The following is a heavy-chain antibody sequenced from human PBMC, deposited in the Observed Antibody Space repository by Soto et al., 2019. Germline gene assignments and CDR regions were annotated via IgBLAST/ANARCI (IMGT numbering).Heavy chain of an antibody. J-gene: IGHJ4*02. CDR3: ATWGSIPGDY. V-gene: IGHV3-30-3*01. D-gene: IGHD3-16*01. CDR2: ISYDGSNK. Sequence: GGSLRLSCAAFGFTFSSYAMHWVRQAPGKGLEWVAVISYDGSNKYYADSVKGRFTISRDNSKNTLYLQMNSLRAEDTAVYYCATWGSIPGDYWGQGTLVTVSS. CDR1: GFTFSSYA.